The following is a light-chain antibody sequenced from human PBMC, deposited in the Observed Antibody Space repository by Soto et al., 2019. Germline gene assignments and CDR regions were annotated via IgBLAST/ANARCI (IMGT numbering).Light chain of an antibody. J-gene: IGKJ2*01. Sequence: EIVLTQSPATLSLSPGERATLSCRASQSISTYLAWYQQEPGQPPRLLIYDVSNRATGIPARFSGSGSGTDFTLTISSLEPDDFAVYYCLQRSNWRMYTLGQGTELEIK. V-gene: IGKV3-11*01. CDR1: QSISTY. CDR3: LQRSNWRMYT. CDR2: DVS.